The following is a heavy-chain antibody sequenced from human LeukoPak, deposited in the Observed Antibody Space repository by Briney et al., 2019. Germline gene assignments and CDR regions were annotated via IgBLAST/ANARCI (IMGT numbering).Heavy chain of an antibody. V-gene: IGHV4-31*03. CDR3: ARRVVEYQPRGPHWFDP. CDR1: GGSISSGGYY. CDR2: IYYSGST. Sequence: SQTLSLTCTVSGGSISSGGYYWSWIRQHPGKGLEWIGYIYYSGSTYYNPSLKSRVTISVDTSKNQFSLKLSSVTAADTAVYYCARRVVEYQPRGPHWFDPWGQGTLVTVSS. J-gene: IGHJ5*02. D-gene: IGHD2-2*01.